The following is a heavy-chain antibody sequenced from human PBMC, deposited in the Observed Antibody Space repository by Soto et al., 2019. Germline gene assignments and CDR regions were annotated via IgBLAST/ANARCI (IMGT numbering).Heavy chain of an antibody. CDR1: GFTFSRHA. V-gene: IGHV3-23*01. J-gene: IGHJ4*02. Sequence: EVQLLESGGGLVQPGGSLSLSCVGSGFTFSRHAITWVRQAPGKGLEWVSTLGTIGAFYSDSVKGRFTISRDDSKNTAALKNNSLRAEDNAIYYCARDLTTHDYWGQGTVVTVSS. CDR3: ARDLTTHDY. CDR2: LGTIGA.